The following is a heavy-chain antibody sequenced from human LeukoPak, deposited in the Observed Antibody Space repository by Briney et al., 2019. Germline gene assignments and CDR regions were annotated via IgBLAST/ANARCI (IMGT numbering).Heavy chain of an antibody. D-gene: IGHD3-22*01. J-gene: IGHJ4*02. CDR2: ISYDGSNK. Sequence: GGSLRLSCAASGFTFSSYAMHWVRQAPGKGLEGVAVISYDGSNKYYADSVKGRFTISRDNCKNTLYLQMNSLRAEDTAVYYCAKDNYYDSSAIDYWGQGTLVTVSS. CDR1: GFTFSSYA. V-gene: IGHV3-30*04. CDR3: AKDNYYDSSAIDY.